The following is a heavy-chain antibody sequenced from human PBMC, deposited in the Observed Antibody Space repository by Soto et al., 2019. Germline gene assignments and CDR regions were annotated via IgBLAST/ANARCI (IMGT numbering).Heavy chain of an antibody. D-gene: IGHD6-19*01. CDR1: GFSFNTYN. V-gene: IGHV3-21*01. Sequence: EVQVVESGGGLVKPGGSLRLSCAAAGFSFNTYNMNWVRQAPGKGLEWVSSISGSGSDIFYADSVKGRFTITRDNARNSVYLEMKSLRGEDTAVYYCARDVPVAGKTDYDGMDVWGQGTTVTVSS. CDR2: ISGSGSDI. J-gene: IGHJ6*02. CDR3: ARDVPVAGKTDYDGMDV.